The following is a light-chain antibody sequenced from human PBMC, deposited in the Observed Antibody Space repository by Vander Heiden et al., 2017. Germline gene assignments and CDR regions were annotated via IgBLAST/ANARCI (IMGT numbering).Light chain of an antibody. CDR3: QSYDSSIVV. J-gene: IGLJ2*01. Sequence: NFMLNQPHPVSESPGKTVTISCTRSSGSIASNYGQWYQQRPGRAPTTVIYEDNQRPSGVPDQFSGSIDSTANSASLTISGLKTEDEADYYCQSYDSSIVVFGGGTKLTVL. V-gene: IGLV6-57*04. CDR2: EDN. CDR1: SGSIASNY.